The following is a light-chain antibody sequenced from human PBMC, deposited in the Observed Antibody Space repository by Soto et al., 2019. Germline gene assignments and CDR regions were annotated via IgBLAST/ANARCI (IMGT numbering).Light chain of an antibody. Sequence: EMVITQYPATLSLSPGERATLSCRASQSVTTNVAWYQQKPGQSPRLLIYSASTRATGIPVTFSGAGSGTEFSLTISSLQSEDIAVYYCQQYDSWPFTFGHGTKVDIK. CDR1: QSVTTN. V-gene: IGKV3-15*01. CDR2: SAS. CDR3: QQYDSWPFT. J-gene: IGKJ3*01.